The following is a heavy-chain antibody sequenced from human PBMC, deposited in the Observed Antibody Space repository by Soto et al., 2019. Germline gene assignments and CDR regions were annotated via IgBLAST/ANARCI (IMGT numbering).Heavy chain of an antibody. J-gene: IGHJ4*02. CDR2: IYYSGST. V-gene: IGHV4-59*01. Sequence: SETLSLTCTVSGGSISSYYWSWIRQPPGKGLEWIGYIYYSGSTNYNPSLKSRVTISVDTSKNQFSLKLSSVTAADTAVYYCARDGGLLWFGNQGYFDYWGQGTLVTVS. D-gene: IGHD3-10*01. CDR1: GGSISSYY. CDR3: ARDGGLLWFGNQGYFDY.